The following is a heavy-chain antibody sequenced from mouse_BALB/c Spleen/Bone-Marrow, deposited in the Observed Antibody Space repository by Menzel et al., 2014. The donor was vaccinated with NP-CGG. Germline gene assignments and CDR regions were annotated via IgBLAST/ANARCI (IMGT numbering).Heavy chain of an antibody. V-gene: IGHV3-8*02. CDR1: GDSITSGY. D-gene: IGHD3-1*01. J-gene: IGHJ4*01. Sequence: VQLQQSGPSLVKPSQTLSLTCSVTGDSITSGYWNWIRKFPGNKLEYMGFISYSSSTYYNPSLKSRISITRDTSKNLYYLQLNSVTTEDSATYYCARSGSSGYHHYAMDYWGQGTSVTVSS. CDR2: ISYSSST. CDR3: ARSGSSGYHHYAMDY.